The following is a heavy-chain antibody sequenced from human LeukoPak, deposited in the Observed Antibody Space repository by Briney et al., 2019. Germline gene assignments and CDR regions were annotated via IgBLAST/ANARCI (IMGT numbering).Heavy chain of an antibody. CDR2: ISGGGGTT. Sequence: GGSLRLSYAASGFTFSNYAMNWVRQAPGKGLEWVSTISGGGGTTYYADSVKGRFTISRDSSKNTLYLQMNSLRAEDTAAYYCAKGRRDGHNFDFDYWGQGTLVTVSS. V-gene: IGHV3-23*01. D-gene: IGHD5-24*01. CDR3: AKGRRDGHNFDFDY. J-gene: IGHJ4*02. CDR1: GFTFSNYA.